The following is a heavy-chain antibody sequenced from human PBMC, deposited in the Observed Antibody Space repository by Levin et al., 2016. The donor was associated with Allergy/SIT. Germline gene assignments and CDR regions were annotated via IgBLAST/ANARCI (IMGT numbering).Heavy chain of an antibody. V-gene: IGHV3-72*01. CDR1: GFTFSSYW. CDR2: TRSKATGYTT. J-gene: IGHJ4*02. D-gene: IGHD3-22*01. CDR3: AGAGSSGSSFDY. Sequence: GGSLRLSCAASGFTFSSYWMSWVRQAPGKGLEWVGRTRSKATGYTTEYAASVKGRFTISRDDSKNSLFLQMNSLKTEDTAVYYCAGAGSSGSSFDYWGQGALVTVSS.